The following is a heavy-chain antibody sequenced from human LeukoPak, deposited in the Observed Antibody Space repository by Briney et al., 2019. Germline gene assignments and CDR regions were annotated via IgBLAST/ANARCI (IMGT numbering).Heavy chain of an antibody. D-gene: IGHD4-17*01. CDR3: AKDFDGDYLTNTFDY. CDR2: IRYDWSNK. V-gene: IGHV3-30*02. J-gene: IGHJ4*02. CDR1: GFTFSSYG. Sequence: PGGSLRLSCAASGFTFSSYGMHWVRQAPGRGLVWVAFIRYDWSNKYYADSVKGRFTISRDNYKNTLYLQMNSLRAEDTAAYYCAKDFDGDYLTNTFDYWGQGTLVTVSS.